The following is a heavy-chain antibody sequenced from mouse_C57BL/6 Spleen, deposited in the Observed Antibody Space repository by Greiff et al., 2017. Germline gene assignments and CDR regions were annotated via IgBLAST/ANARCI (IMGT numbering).Heavy chain of an antibody. CDR2: IDPSDSYT. D-gene: IGHD2-4*01. CDR1: GYTFTSYW. CDR3: ARKGLGSYYDYDEVAY. J-gene: IGHJ3*01. Sequence: QVQLQQPGAELVKPGASVKLSCKASGYTFTSYWMPWVKQRPGQGLEWIGEIDPSDSYTNYNQKFKGKATLTVDTSSSTAYMQLSSLTSEDSAVYYCARKGLGSYYDYDEVAYWGQGTLVTVSA. V-gene: IGHV1-50*01.